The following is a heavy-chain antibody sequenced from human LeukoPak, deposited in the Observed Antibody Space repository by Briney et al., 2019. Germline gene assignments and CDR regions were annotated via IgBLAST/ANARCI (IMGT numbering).Heavy chain of an antibody. Sequence: PGGSLRLSCEASGFTYSESWTTWVRQTPGKGLEWVANIKQDGSEKYYVDSVKGRFTISRDNAKNSLFLQMNSLRAEDTAVYYCARMDGRYYYYYGLDVWGQGTTVTVSS. CDR2: IKQDGSEK. J-gene: IGHJ6*02. D-gene: IGHD6-19*01. CDR1: GFTYSESW. V-gene: IGHV3-7*01. CDR3: ARMDGRYYYYYGLDV.